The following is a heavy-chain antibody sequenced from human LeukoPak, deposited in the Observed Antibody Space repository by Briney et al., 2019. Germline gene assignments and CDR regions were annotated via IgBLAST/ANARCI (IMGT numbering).Heavy chain of an antibody. D-gene: IGHD3-16*01. V-gene: IGHV1-46*01. CDR2: INPSGGST. CDR3: ARVRGLRNWFDP. CDR1: GYTFTSYY. J-gene: IGHJ5*02. Sequence: GASVKVSCKASGYTFTSYYMHWVRQAPGQGLEWMGIINPSGGSTSYAQKFQGRVTMTRDVSTSTVYMELSSLRSEDTAVYYCARVRGLRNWFDPWGQGTLVTVSS.